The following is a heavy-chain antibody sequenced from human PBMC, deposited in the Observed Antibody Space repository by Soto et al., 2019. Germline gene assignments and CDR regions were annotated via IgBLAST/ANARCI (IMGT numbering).Heavy chain of an antibody. CDR2: IHSAGST. Sequence: SETLSLTCTVSGASISSYYWSWIRQPPGKGLEWIGYIHSAGSTDYNPSLKSLVTISVDTSMNQFSLKLNSVTAADTAVYYCARFCRRLSGPVFDYWGQGFSVTGSS. CDR1: GASISSYY. D-gene: IGHD2-15*01. CDR3: ARFCRRLSGPVFDY. J-gene: IGHJ4*02. V-gene: IGHV4-59*01.